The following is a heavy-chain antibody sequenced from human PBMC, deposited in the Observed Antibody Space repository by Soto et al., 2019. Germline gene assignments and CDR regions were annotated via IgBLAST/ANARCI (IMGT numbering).Heavy chain of an antibody. CDR3: ARDRGVAPPVAGNTHYYYYMDV. J-gene: IGHJ6*03. D-gene: IGHD6-19*01. CDR1: GYSFTNYG. Sequence: QAQLVQSGVAVKKPGASVKVSCKASGYSFTNYGITWVRQAPGQGFEWMGWISAYNGNTNYAQKFQGRVTMTTDASTSTAYLELRSLRSDDTAVYYCARDRGVAPPVAGNTHYYYYMDVWGKGTTVTVSS. V-gene: IGHV1-18*01. CDR2: ISAYNGNT.